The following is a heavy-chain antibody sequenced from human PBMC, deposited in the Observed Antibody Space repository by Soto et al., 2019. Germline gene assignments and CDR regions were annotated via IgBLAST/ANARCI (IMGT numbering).Heavy chain of an antibody. V-gene: IGHV2-70*11. CDR3: ARLTVTTAYFDY. CDR1: GFSLSTSGMC. J-gene: IGHJ4*02. Sequence: GSGPTLVNPTQTLTLTCTFSGFSLSTSGMCVSWIRQPPGNALEWLARIDWDDDKYYSTSLKTRLTISKDTSKNQVVLTMTNMDPVDTATYYCARLTVTTAYFDYWGQGTLVTVSS. CDR2: IDWDDDK. D-gene: IGHD4-17*01.